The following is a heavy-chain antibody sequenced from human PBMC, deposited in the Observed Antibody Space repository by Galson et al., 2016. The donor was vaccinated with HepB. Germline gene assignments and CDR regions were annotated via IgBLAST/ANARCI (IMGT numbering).Heavy chain of an antibody. J-gene: IGHJ4*02. D-gene: IGHD6-19*01. CDR3: ASSSGWSYYYFDY. CDR1: GGSFSGYY. CDR2: INHSGST. Sequence: SETLSLTCAVYGGSFSGYYWSWIRQPPGKGLEWIGEINHSGSTNYNPSLKSRVTISVDTSKNQFSLKLCSVTAADTAVYYCASSSGWSYYYFDYWGQGTLVTVSS. V-gene: IGHV4-34*01.